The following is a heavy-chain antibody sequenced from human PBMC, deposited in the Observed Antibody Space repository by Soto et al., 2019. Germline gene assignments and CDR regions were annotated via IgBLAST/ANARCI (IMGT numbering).Heavy chain of an antibody. CDR3: STPDGDGYNSYYFDY. J-gene: IGHJ4*02. CDR1: GFTFSSYG. Sequence: QVQLVESGGGVVQPGRSLRLSCAASGFTFSSYGMHWVRQAPGKGLEWVAIIWYDESNKYYADSVKGRFTISRDNSKNTLYLQMNSLRAEDTAVYYCSTPDGDGYNSYYFDYWGQGTLVTVSS. CDR2: IWYDESNK. D-gene: IGHD5-12*01. V-gene: IGHV3-33*01.